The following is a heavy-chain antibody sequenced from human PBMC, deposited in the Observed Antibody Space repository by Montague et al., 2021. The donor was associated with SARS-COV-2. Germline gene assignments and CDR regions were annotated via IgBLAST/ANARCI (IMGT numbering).Heavy chain of an antibody. D-gene: IGHD6-19*01. V-gene: IGHV4-59*08. J-gene: IGHJ3*01. CDR3: ARGWGFDP. Sequence: SETLSLTCTVSGGSTASYHWNWIRQSPGKRPEWIGYVYHNGDTTYNPSLQSRVTMSMDTSKNQFSLRLNSVTAADTAVYFCARGWGFDPWGQGRLVTVSS. CDR2: VYHNGDT. CDR1: GGSTASYH.